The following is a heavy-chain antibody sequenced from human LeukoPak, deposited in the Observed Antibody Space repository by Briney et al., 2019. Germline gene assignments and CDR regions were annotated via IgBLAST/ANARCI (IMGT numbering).Heavy chain of an antibody. Sequence: GESLKISCKGSGDSFTNYWIGWVRQMPGKGLEWMGIIYPGDSDTRYSPSFQGQVTISADKSISTAYLQWSSLKASDTAMYYCARLGSPPIAAAGYWGQGTLVTVSS. CDR1: GDSFTNYW. J-gene: IGHJ4*02. CDR2: IYPGDSDT. D-gene: IGHD6-13*01. V-gene: IGHV5-51*01. CDR3: ARLGSPPIAAAGY.